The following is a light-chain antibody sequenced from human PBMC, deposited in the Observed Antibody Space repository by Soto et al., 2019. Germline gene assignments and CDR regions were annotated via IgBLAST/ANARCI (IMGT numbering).Light chain of an antibody. V-gene: IGKV3-20*01. CDR1: QSVSSSY. CDR2: GAS. CDR3: QQYGSSPPYT. Sequence: EIVXTQSPGTLSLSPGERATLSCRASQSVSSSYLAWYQQKPGQAPRLLIYGASSRATGIPDRFSGSGSGTDFTLTISRLEPEDFAVYYCQQYGSSPPYTFGQGTKV. J-gene: IGKJ1*01.